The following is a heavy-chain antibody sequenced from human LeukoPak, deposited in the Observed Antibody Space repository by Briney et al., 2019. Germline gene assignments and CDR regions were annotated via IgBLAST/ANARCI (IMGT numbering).Heavy chain of an antibody. D-gene: IGHD5-12*01. CDR1: GFTFSSYE. Sequence: GGSLRLSCAASGFTFSSYEMNWVRQAPGKGLEWVSYISSGTDTIYYADSVKGRFTISRDNAKNSLYLQMNSLRDEDTAVYYCARDEGYSGYVQDYWGQGTLVTVSS. V-gene: IGHV3-48*03. CDR3: ARDEGYSGYVQDY. J-gene: IGHJ4*02. CDR2: ISSGTDTI.